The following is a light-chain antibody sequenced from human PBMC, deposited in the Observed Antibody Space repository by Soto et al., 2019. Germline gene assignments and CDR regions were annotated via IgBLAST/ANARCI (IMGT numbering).Light chain of an antibody. V-gene: IGKV3-11*01. CDR2: DAS. J-gene: IGKJ1*01. CDR3: QQYDNWPRT. Sequence: EIVLTQSPATLSLSPGERATLSCRASQSVSSYLAWYQQKPGQAPRLLIYDASNRATGIPARFSGSGSGTDFTLTISSLGPEDFAVYYCQQYDNWPRTFGQGTKVDIK. CDR1: QSVSSY.